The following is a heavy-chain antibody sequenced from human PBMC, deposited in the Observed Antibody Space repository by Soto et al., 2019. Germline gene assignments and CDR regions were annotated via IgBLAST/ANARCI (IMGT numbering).Heavy chain of an antibody. D-gene: IGHD1-20*01. V-gene: IGHV1-69*06. CDR1: GGAFTNYA. J-gene: IGHJ6*02. CDR2: IIPLHNTS. Sequence: QVQLLQSGAEVKKPGSSVKVSCKVSGGAFTNYALNWVRHGPGQGLEWLGGIIPLHNTSNYSLKVLDRDTVTADISSTTVYMELKSLTSDDTATYYCASWSNWNPLYYDGLDVWGQGTTVTVSS. CDR3: ASWSNWNPLYYDGLDV.